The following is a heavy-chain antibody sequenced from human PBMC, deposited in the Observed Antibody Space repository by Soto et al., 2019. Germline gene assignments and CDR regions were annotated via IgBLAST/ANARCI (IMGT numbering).Heavy chain of an antibody. CDR3: ARYCSSVSCYDEI. J-gene: IGHJ3*02. Sequence: QVQLVQSGAEVKKPGASVKVSCKASGYTFIGYYIHWVRQAPGQGLEWMGWINPNSGSTNYAKKFQGRVTMTKDTSISTTYMDLSRLISDDTAVYYCARYCSSVSCYDEIWGQGTMVTVSS. D-gene: IGHD2-15*01. CDR2: INPNSGST. CDR1: GYTFIGYY. V-gene: IGHV1-2*02.